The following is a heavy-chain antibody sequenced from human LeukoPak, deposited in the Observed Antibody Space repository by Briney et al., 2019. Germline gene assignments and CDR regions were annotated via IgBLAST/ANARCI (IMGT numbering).Heavy chain of an antibody. Sequence: ASVKVSCKASGYTFTGYYMHWVRQAPGQGLEWMGWINPNSGGTNYAQKFQGRVTMTRDTSISTAYMELSRLRSDDTAVYYCARDRGWELLVGYFDYWGQGTLVTVSS. D-gene: IGHD1-26*01. V-gene: IGHV1-2*02. CDR2: INPNSGGT. CDR3: ARDRGWELLVGYFDY. J-gene: IGHJ4*02. CDR1: GYTFTGYY.